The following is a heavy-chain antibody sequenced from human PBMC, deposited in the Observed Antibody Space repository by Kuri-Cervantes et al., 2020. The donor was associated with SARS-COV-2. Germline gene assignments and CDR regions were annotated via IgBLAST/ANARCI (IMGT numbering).Heavy chain of an antibody. CDR1: GFTFSSYS. J-gene: IGHJ3*02. D-gene: IGHD2-21*01. Sequence: GESLKISCADSGFTFSSYSMNWVRQAPGKGLEWVSYISSSSSYIYYADSLKDRFTISRDNAMNSLYLQMTSLRAEDTAVYYCERADLSDFAFDIWGQGTMVTVSS. CDR3: ERADLSDFAFDI. V-gene: IGHV3-21*01. CDR2: ISSSSSYI.